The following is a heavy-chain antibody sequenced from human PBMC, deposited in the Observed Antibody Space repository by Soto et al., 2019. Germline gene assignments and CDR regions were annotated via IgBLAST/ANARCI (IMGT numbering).Heavy chain of an antibody. Sequence: EVQLVESGGGLVQPGRSLRLSCAASGFTFDDFAMHWVRQAPGKGLEWVSGISRNSDRSEYADSVEGRFIISRDNAKNSLNLQMNSLRTEDTALYYCVKGVGIRDRFDDWGQGTLVIVSS. J-gene: IGHJ4*02. D-gene: IGHD2-15*01. CDR2: ISRNSDRS. V-gene: IGHV3-9*01. CDR3: VKGVGIRDRFDD. CDR1: GFTFDDFA.